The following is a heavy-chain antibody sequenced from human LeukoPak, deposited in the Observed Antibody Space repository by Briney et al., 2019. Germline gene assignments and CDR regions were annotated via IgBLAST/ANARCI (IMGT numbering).Heavy chain of an antibody. CDR1: GFTFSYYA. J-gene: IGHJ4*02. D-gene: IGHD1-26*01. CDR3: ARVTSGSFPVTEYYFDH. Sequence: GRSLRLSCAASGFTFSYYAMTWVRQAPGKGLEWVSSINWSGGSTGYADSVKGRFTISRDNAKNSLYLQMNSLRAEDTALYYCARVTSGSFPVTEYYFDHWGQGTLVTVSS. V-gene: IGHV3-20*04. CDR2: INWSGGST.